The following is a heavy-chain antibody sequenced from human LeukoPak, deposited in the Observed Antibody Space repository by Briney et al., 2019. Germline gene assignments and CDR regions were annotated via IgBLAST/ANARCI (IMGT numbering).Heavy chain of an antibody. Sequence: PGGSLRLSCAASGFTFSSYAMSWVRQAPGKGLEWVSAISGSGGSTYYADSVKGRFTISRDNSKNKLYLQMNSVRAEDTAVYYCARTFSGDYGDYWGQGALVTVCS. V-gene: IGHV3-23*01. D-gene: IGHD4-17*01. CDR2: ISGSGGST. CDR3: ARTFSGDYGDY. J-gene: IGHJ4*02. CDR1: GFTFSSYA.